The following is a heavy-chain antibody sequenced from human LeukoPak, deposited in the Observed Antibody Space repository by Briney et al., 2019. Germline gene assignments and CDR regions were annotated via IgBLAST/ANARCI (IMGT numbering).Heavy chain of an antibody. CDR3: ASRGYSGYDSRINDY. Sequence: GASVKVSCKASGGTFSSYAISWVRQAPGQGLEWMGRIIPILGIANYAQKFQGRVTITADKSTSTAYMELSSLRSEDTAVYYCASRGYSGYDSRINDYWGQGTLVTVSS. D-gene: IGHD5-12*01. V-gene: IGHV1-69*04. CDR1: GGTFSSYA. CDR2: IIPILGIA. J-gene: IGHJ4*02.